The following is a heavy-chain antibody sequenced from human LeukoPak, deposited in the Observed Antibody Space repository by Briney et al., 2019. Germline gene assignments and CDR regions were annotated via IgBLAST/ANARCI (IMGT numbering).Heavy chain of an antibody. CDR3: ARGVYYYDSSGYPGVASYYFDY. J-gene: IGHJ4*02. D-gene: IGHD3-22*01. Sequence: SETLSLTCAVSGYSISSGYYWGWIRQPPGKGLEWIGSIYHSGSTYYNPSLKSRVTISVDTSKNQFSLKLSSVTAADTAVYYCARGVYYYDSSGYPGVASYYFDYWGQGTLVTVSS. CDR2: IYHSGST. CDR1: GYSISSGYY. V-gene: IGHV4-38-2*01.